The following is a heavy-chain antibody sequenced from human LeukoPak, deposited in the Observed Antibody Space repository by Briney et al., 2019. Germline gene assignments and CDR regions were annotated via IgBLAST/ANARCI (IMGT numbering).Heavy chain of an antibody. V-gene: IGHV3-30*02. CDR3: AKVSSPGYDFPPLDVY. D-gene: IGHD3-3*01. J-gene: IGHJ4*02. Sequence: GGSLRLSCSVSGFPFSIYGMHWVRQAPGKGLEGVAFIRYDGSDKYYADSVKGRFTISRDNSKNTLYLQMTSLRAEGTAVYYCAKVSSPGYDFPPLDVYWGQGTLVTVSS. CDR1: GFPFSIYG. CDR2: IRYDGSDK.